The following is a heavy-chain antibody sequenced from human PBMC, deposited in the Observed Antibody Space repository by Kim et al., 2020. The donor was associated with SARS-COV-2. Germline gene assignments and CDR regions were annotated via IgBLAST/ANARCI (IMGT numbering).Heavy chain of an antibody. D-gene: IGHD3-9*01. Sequence: ASVKVSCKASGYTFTSYGISWVRQAPGQGLEWMGWISAYNGNTNYAQKLQGRVTMTTDTSTSTAYMELRSLRSDDTAVYYCARGHRYFDWLPTDPFDYWGQGTLVTVSS. CDR3: ARGHRYFDWLPTDPFDY. CDR1: GYTFTSYG. CDR2: ISAYNGNT. J-gene: IGHJ4*02. V-gene: IGHV1-18*01.